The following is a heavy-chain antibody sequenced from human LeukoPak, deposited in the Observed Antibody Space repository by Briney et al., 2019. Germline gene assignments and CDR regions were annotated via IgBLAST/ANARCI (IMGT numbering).Heavy chain of an antibody. CDR2: TYYRSKWYN. CDR1: GDSVSSNSAA. Sequence: SQTLSLTCAISGDSVSSNSAAWNWIRQSPSRGLEWLGRTYYRSKWYNDYAVSVKSRITINPDTSKNQFSLQLNSVTPEDTAVYYCARVGYYDSSGNYQYYFDYWGQGTLVTVSS. J-gene: IGHJ4*02. V-gene: IGHV6-1*01. CDR3: ARVGYYDSSGNYQYYFDY. D-gene: IGHD3-22*01.